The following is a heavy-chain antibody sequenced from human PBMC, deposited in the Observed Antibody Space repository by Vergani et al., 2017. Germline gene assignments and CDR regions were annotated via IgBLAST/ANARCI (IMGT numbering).Heavy chain of an antibody. CDR1: GFTFSSYW. CDR2: IKQDGSEK. Sequence: EVQLVESGGGLVQPGGSLRLSCAASGFTFSSYWMSWVRQAPGKGLEWVANIKQDGSEKYYVDSVKGRFTISRDNSKNTLYLQMNSLRAEDTAVYYCAKVVDTAMVPFDYWGQGTLVTVSS. V-gene: IGHV3-7*02. D-gene: IGHD5-18*01. CDR3: AKVVDTAMVPFDY. J-gene: IGHJ4*02.